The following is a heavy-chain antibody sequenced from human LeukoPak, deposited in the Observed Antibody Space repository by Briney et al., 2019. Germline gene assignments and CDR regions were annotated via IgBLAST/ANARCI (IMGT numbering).Heavy chain of an antibody. CDR2: IKQDGNEK. D-gene: IGHD1-26*01. CDR3: ARLMWELPPHYYYMDV. V-gene: IGHV3-7*01. CDR1: GFRFNTYW. J-gene: IGHJ6*03. Sequence: GGSLRLSCAASGFRFNTYWMSWVRQAPGKGLEWVANIKQDGNEKYYADSVKGRFTISRDNGKNSLDLQMNSLRAEDTAVYYCARLMWELPPHYYYMDVWGKGTTVTISS.